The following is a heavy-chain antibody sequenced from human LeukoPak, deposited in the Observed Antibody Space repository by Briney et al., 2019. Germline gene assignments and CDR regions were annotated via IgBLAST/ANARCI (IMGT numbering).Heavy chain of an antibody. CDR1: GGSISSYY. J-gene: IGHJ4*02. CDR3: ARRSIAAAGFDY. Sequence: SETLSLTCTVSGGSISSYYWSWIRQPPGKGLEWIGYIYYSGSTNYNPSLKSRVTISVDTSKNQFSLKLSSVTAADTAVYYCARRSIAAAGFDYWGQGTLVTVSS. D-gene: IGHD6-13*01. V-gene: IGHV4-59*08. CDR2: IYYSGST.